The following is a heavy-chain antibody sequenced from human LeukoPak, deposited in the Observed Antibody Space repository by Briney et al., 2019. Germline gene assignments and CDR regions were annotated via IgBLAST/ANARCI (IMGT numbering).Heavy chain of an antibody. CDR3: AKQLGYCSDGSCYFPY. D-gene: IGHD2-15*01. CDR1: GFTFNSSA. Sequence: GGSLRLSCAASGFTFNSSAMSWVRQAPSKGLEWVSAISNNGGYTYYADSVQGRFTISRDNSKSTLCLQMNSLRAEDTAVYYCAKQLGYCSDGSCYFPYWGQGTLVTVSS. V-gene: IGHV3-23*01. J-gene: IGHJ4*02. CDR2: ISNNGGYT.